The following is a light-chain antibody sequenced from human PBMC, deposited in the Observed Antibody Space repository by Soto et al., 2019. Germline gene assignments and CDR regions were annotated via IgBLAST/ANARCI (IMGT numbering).Light chain of an antibody. CDR2: DVS. CDR1: SNDVGGYNY. CDR3: SSYTSSSTYVV. Sequence: QSALTQPASVSGSPGQSITISCTGTSNDVGGYNYVSWYQQHPGKAPKLIIYDVSNRPSGVSNRFSGSKSGNTASLTISGLLAEDEADYYCSSYTSSSTYVVFGGGTKLTVL. V-gene: IGLV2-14*01. J-gene: IGLJ2*01.